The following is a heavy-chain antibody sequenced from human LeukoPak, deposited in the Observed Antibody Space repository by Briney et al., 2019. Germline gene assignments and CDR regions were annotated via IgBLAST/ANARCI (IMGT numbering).Heavy chain of an antibody. Sequence: SETLSLTCTVSGGSISSYFWSWIRQPPGKGLEWIGYIYYSGSTNYNPSLKSRVTISVDTSKNQFSLKLSSVTAADTAVYYCARTGRIAAAGRFDPWGQGTLVTVSS. J-gene: IGHJ5*02. D-gene: IGHD6-13*01. CDR1: GGSISSYF. V-gene: IGHV4-59*01. CDR2: IYYSGST. CDR3: ARTGRIAAAGRFDP.